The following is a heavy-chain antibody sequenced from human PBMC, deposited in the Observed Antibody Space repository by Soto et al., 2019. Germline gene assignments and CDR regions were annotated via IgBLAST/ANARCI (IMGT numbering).Heavy chain of an antibody. CDR3: ARGTPKPGVDY. D-gene: IGHD7-27*01. Sequence: AGGSLRLSCAASGFTFTNYWMNWVRQAPGKGLEWVANIGQNGGGMNYVDSVRGRFTVSRDNAKNSLYLQMNSLRAEDTAVYYCARGTPKPGVDYWGQGTLVTVSS. V-gene: IGHV3-7*03. J-gene: IGHJ4*01. CDR1: GFTFTNYW. CDR2: IGQNGGGM.